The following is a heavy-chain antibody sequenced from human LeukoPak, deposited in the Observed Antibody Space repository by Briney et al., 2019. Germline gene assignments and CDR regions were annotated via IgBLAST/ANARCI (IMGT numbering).Heavy chain of an antibody. CDR2: ISGSGGST. D-gene: IGHD6-13*01. Sequence: PGGSLRLSCAASGFTFSSYAMSWVRQAPGKGLEWVSAISGSGGSTYYADSVKGRSTISRDNSKNTLYLQMNSLRAEDTAVYYCAKVGKQLIRRYFDYWGQGTLVTVSS. J-gene: IGHJ4*02. CDR1: GFTFSSYA. V-gene: IGHV3-23*01. CDR3: AKVGKQLIRRYFDY.